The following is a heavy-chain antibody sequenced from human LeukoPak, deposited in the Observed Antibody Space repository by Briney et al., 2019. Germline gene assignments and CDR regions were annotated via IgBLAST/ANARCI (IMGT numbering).Heavy chain of an antibody. CDR3: AKGSSFWSNMDV. J-gene: IGHJ6*03. Sequence: GGSLRLSCAASGFTVSSNYMSWVRQAPGKGLEWVSVISGSGGSTYYADSVKGRFTISRDNSKDTLYLQMNSLRAEDTAVYYCAKGSSFWSNMDVWGKGTTVTVSS. CDR1: GFTVSSNY. CDR2: ISGSGGST. D-gene: IGHD3-3*01. V-gene: IGHV3-23*01.